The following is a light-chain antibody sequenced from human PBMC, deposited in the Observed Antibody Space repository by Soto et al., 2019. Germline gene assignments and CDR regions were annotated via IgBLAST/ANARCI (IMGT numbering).Light chain of an antibody. CDR1: KNDIGVYDF. CDR3: FSYTANDNWV. Sequence: QSVLTQPPSASGSPGQSVTISCTGTKNDIGVYDFVSWYQHHPGKAPRLIIYEVVQRPSGVPDRFSDSKSGNTASLTVSGLQAADEADYFCFSYTANDNWVFGGGTKVTVL. V-gene: IGLV2-8*01. J-gene: IGLJ3*02. CDR2: EVV.